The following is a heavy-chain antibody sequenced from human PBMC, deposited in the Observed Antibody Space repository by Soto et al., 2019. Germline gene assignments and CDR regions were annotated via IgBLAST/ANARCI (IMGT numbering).Heavy chain of an antibody. CDR3: AKVTGHYPWDFDC. D-gene: IGHD3-9*01. J-gene: IGHJ4*02. Sequence: GGSLRLPCAASGLIFHDYAMSWDRQAPGKRLDWDALITSTGERIYYAAFVKVRFTISRDNSNKTLYLQISSLGASDSATYYSAKVTGHYPWDFDCWGRGSLGTVSS. V-gene: IGHV3-23*01. CDR1: GLIFHDYA. CDR2: ITSTGERI.